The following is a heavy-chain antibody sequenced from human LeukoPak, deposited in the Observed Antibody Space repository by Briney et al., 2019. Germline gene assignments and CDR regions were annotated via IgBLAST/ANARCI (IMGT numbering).Heavy chain of an antibody. CDR1: GGSISSYY. D-gene: IGHD3-10*01. CDR3: ARSRNYGSGSYYTSMLDY. CDR2: IYYSGST. Sequence: SETLSLTCTVSGGSISSYYWSWIRQPPGKGLEWIGYIYYSGSTNYNPSLKSRVTISVDTSKNQLSLKLSSVTAADTAVYYCARSRNYGSGSYYTSMLDYWGQGTLVTVSS. V-gene: IGHV4-59*01. J-gene: IGHJ4*02.